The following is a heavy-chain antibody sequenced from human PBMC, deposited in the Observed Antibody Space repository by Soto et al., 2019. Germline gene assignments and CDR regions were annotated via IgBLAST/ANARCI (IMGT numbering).Heavy chain of an antibody. CDR3: AKTASFAYFDN. J-gene: IGHJ4*02. V-gene: IGHV3-23*01. CDR2: ISGSAGST. Sequence: EVQLLESGGGLVQPGGSLRLSWAASGCTFSGYAMNWVRQAPGKGLEWVSGISGSAGSTYYADSVKGRFTISRDHSRNMLYLQMDKLRAEKTAVYNCAKTASFAYFDNWGEGNMVTVSS. CDR1: GCTFSGYA.